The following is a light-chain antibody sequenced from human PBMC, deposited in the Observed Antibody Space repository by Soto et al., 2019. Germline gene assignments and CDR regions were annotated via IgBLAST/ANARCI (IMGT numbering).Light chain of an antibody. V-gene: IGKV1-5*03. CDR3: QYCDDYSWT. CDR1: QSITDW. Sequence: DIQMTQSPSTLSASVGDRVTITCRASQSITDWLAWYQQKPGKAPKFLIYKASNLEGGVPSRFSGSRSGTEFTLTISSVQPDDFATYYCQYCDDYSWTFGQGTKVSIK. CDR2: KAS. J-gene: IGKJ1*01.